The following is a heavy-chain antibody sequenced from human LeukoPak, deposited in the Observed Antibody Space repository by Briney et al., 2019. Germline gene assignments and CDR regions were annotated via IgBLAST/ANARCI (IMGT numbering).Heavy chain of an antibody. CDR3: TTDRPDY. CDR2: IKSKPDGGTT. Sequence: PGGSLRLSCAASGFIFSNTWMSWVHQAPGKGLEWVGRIKSKPDGGTTDYAAPVKGRFTISRDDSKNTLYLQMNSLKTEDTAVYYCTTDRPDYWGQGTLVTVSS. CDR1: GFIFSNTW. J-gene: IGHJ4*02. V-gene: IGHV3-15*01.